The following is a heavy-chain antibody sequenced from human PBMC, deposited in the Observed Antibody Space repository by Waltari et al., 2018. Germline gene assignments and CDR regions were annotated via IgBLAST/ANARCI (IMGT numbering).Heavy chain of an antibody. CDR1: GYTFTGYS. V-gene: IGHV1-2*02. CDR2: INPNSGGT. D-gene: IGHD2-21*01. J-gene: IGHJ4*02. CDR3: ARAGDIVVVISPLDY. Sequence: QVQLVQSGAEVKKPGASVKVSCKASGYTFTGYSMHWGRKAPGHGLEWMGWINPNSGGTNYAQKFQGRVTMTRDTSISTAYMELSRLRSDDTAVYYCARAGDIVVVISPLDYWGQGTLVTVSS.